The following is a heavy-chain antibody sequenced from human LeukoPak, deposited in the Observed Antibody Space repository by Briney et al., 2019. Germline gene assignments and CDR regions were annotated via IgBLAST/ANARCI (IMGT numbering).Heavy chain of an antibody. J-gene: IGHJ4*02. V-gene: IGHV1-69*05. D-gene: IGHD3-22*01. CDR3: ARARYDSSGYYYG. CDR2: IIPIFGTA. Sequence: SVKVSCKASGGTFSSYTISWVRQAPGQGLEWMGRIIPIFGTANYAQKFQGRVTITTDESTSTAYMELSSLRSEDTAVYYCARARYDSSGYYYGWGQGTLVTVSS. CDR1: GGTFSSYT.